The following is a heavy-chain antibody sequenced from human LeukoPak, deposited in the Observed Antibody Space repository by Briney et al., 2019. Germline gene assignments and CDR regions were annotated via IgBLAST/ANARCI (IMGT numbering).Heavy chain of an antibody. V-gene: IGHV3-21*01. D-gene: IGHD6-13*01. CDR3: AREGDSSSVGWFDP. Sequence: GGSLRLSCAASGFTFSSFGMNWVRQAPGKGLEWVSSISSTSGYIFYADSVKGRFTISRDNAKNSLYLQMNSLRAEDTAIYYCAREGDSSSVGWFDPWGQGTLVTVSS. CDR2: ISSTSGYI. CDR1: GFTFSSFG. J-gene: IGHJ5*02.